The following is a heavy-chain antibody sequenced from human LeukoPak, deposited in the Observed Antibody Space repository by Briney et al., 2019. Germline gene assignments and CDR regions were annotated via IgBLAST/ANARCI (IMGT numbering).Heavy chain of an antibody. CDR1: GGSLSSYY. V-gene: IGHV4-4*07. J-gene: IGHJ4*02. CDR3: ARVSSTSAGYYFDY. CDR2: IYTSGSA. D-gene: IGHD2-2*01. Sequence: SETLSLTCTVSGGSLSSYYWSWIRQPAGKGLEWIGLIYTSGSANHNPSLKSRVTMSVDTSKNQFSLRLSSVTAADTAVYYCARVSSTSAGYYFDYWGQGTLVTVSS.